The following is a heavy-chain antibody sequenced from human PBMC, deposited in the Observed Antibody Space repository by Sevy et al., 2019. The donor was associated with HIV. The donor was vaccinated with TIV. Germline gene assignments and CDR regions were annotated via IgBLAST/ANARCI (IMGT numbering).Heavy chain of an antibody. CDR1: GYTFTYYH. D-gene: IGHD2-15*01. V-gene: IGHV1-2*02. CDR2: INPSSGGT. CDR3: ARQVDNWFDP. Sequence: ASVKVSCETSGYTFTYYHIHWVRQAPGQGLEWMGWINPSSGGTPYAQKFQGRVSVTSDTSRRTSYMELRRLRSDDTALYYCARQVDNWFDPWGQGTPVTVSS. J-gene: IGHJ5*02.